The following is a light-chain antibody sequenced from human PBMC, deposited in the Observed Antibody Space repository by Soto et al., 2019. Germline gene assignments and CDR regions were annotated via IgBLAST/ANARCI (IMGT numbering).Light chain of an antibody. CDR3: QQLNNFPRT. CDR1: QGISSY. Sequence: DIQLTQSPSFLSASVGDRVTITCRASQGISSYLAWYQQRPGKAPKLLMYGASTLQSGVPSRFSGSASGTTFTLTINNLQPVDFATYYCQQLNNFPRTFGQGTKVE. J-gene: IGKJ1*01. V-gene: IGKV1-9*01. CDR2: GAS.